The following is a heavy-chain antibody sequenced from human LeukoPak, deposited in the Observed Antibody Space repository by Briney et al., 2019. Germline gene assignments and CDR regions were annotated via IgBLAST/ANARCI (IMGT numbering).Heavy chain of an antibody. CDR2: ISPSGGST. V-gene: IGHV1-46*01. D-gene: IGHD3-16*01. CDR1: GYTFTSNY. CDR3: ARGGGLNMRDQNYYYYYYMDV. J-gene: IGHJ6*03. Sequence: ASVKVSCKAFGYTFTSNYMHWVRQAPGQGPEWMGVISPSGGSTTYAQKFQGRVTITRNTSISTAYMELSSLRSEDTAVYYCARGGGLNMRDQNYYYYYYMDVWGKGTTVTVSS.